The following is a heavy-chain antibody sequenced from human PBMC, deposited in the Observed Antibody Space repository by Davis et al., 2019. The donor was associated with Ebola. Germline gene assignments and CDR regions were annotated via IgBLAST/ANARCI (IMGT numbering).Heavy chain of an antibody. V-gene: IGHV3-23*01. CDR3: AKEGSAYIWGSYRSPLFDW. J-gene: IGHJ4*02. CDR1: GFTFSSFA. D-gene: IGHD3-16*02. Sequence: GESLKISCGVSGFTFSSFAMSWVRQAPGKGLEWVSSISGSGIETYYADSVQGRFTISRENSDDRLYLQMNALRAEDTAVYYCAKEGSAYIWGSYRSPLFDWWGQGTLVAVSS. CDR2: ISGSGIET.